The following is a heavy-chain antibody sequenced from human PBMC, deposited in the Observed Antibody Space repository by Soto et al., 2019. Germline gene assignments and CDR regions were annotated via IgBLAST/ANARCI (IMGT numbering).Heavy chain of an antibody. J-gene: IGHJ4*02. CDR1: GDSINRNY. CDR2: IYYSGST. Sequence: SETLSLTCTVSGDSINRNYWNWIRQPPGKGLEWIGNIYYSGSTYYNPSLKSRVTISVDRSKNQFSLKLTSVIAADTAVYYCATSPIFGVVSAWGPGTLVTVS. V-gene: IGHV4-59*01. D-gene: IGHD3-3*01. CDR3: ATSPIFGVVSA.